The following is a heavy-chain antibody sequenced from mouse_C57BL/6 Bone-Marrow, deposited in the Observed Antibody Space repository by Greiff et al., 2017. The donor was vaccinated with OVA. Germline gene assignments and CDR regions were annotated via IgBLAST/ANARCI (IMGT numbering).Heavy chain of an antibody. V-gene: IGHV1-64*01. Sequence: QVQLQQSGAELVKPGASVKLSCKASGYTFTSYWMHWVKQRPGQGLEWIGMIHPNSGSTNYNEKFKSKATLTVDKSSSTAYMQLSSLTSEDSAVYYCAREVCYDGFPPWFAYWGQGTLVTVSA. D-gene: IGHD2-3*01. CDR1: GYTFTSYW. CDR2: IHPNSGST. J-gene: IGHJ3*01. CDR3: AREVCYDGFPPWFAY.